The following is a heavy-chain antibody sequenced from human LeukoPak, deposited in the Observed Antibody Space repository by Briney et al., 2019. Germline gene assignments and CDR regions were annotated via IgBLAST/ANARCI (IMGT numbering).Heavy chain of an antibody. Sequence: PSETLSLTCAVYGGSFSGYYWSWIRQPPGKGLEWIGEINHSGSTNYNPSLKSRVTISVDTSKNQFSLKLSSVTAADTAVYYCARDYSGYDFWSGYYQYYFDYWGQGTLVTVSS. CDR1: GGSFSGYY. J-gene: IGHJ4*02. V-gene: IGHV4-34*01. CDR3: ARDYSGYDFWSGYYQYYFDY. D-gene: IGHD3-3*01. CDR2: INHSGST.